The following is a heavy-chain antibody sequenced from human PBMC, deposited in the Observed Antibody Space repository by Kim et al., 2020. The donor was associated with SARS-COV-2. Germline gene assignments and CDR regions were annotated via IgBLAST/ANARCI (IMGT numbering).Heavy chain of an antibody. CDR3: ARGVAGPGRFDY. CDR2: ISSSSSYI. D-gene: IGHD7-27*01. J-gene: IGHJ4*02. CDR1: GFTFSSYS. V-gene: IGHV3-21*01. Sequence: GGSLRLSCAASGFTFSSYSMNWVRQAPGKGLEWVSSISSSSSYIYYADSVKGRFTISRDNAKNSLYLQMNSLRAEDTAVYYCARGVAGPGRFDYWGQGTLVTVSS.